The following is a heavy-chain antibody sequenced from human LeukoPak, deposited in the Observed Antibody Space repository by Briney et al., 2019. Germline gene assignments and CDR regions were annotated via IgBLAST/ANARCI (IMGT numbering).Heavy chain of an antibody. Sequence: AASVKVSCKASGYTFTGYYMHWVRQAPGQGLEWMGWINPNSGGTNYAQKFQGRVTMTRDTSISTAYMELSRLRSDDTAVYYCARDSLYYYDSSGHYSPHFDYWGQGTLVTVSS. CDR3: ARDSLYYYDSSGHYSPHFDY. J-gene: IGHJ4*02. V-gene: IGHV1-2*02. CDR1: GYTFTGYY. D-gene: IGHD3-22*01. CDR2: INPNSGGT.